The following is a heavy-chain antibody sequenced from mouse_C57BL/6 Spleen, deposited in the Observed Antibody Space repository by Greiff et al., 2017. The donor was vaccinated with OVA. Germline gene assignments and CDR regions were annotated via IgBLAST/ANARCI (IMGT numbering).Heavy chain of an antibody. J-gene: IGHJ4*01. CDR2: TGGGDT. Sequence: QVQLQQSGPELVKPGASVKISCKASGYAFSSSWMNWVKQRPGKGLEWIGRTGGGDTNYYGKFKGKAPLTADKSSSTASMQLRILTSQASEVYFCDAAPYNYDGSIDYWGQGTSVTVSA. CDR1: GYAFSSSW. D-gene: IGHD1-2*01. V-gene: IGHV1-82*01. CDR3: DAAPYNYDGSIDY.